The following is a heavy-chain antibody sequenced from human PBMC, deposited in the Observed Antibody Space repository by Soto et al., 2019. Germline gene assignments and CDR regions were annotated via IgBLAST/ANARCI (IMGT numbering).Heavy chain of an antibody. Sequence: AGCWRRRVRKMPGKGLELMGIIYPSDSDTRYRPSFQGQVTISADKSISSAYLQWSSLRASDTAMYYCARGGVSTRIFDYWGQGTPVTGSS. V-gene: IGHV5-51*01. D-gene: IGHD3-3*01. CDR3: ARGGVSTRIFDY. CDR1: AGCW. J-gene: IGHJ4*02. CDR2: IYPSDSDT.